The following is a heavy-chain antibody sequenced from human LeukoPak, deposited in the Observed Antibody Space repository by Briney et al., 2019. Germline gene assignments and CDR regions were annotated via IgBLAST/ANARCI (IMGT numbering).Heavy chain of an antibody. Sequence: SETLSLTCAVYGGPFSGYYWSWIRQPPGKGLEWIGEINHSGSTNYNPSLKSRVTISVDTSKNQFSLKLSSVTAADTAVYYCVRDPHIENYFGTNTGLRDFWGQGTLVTVSS. V-gene: IGHV4-34*01. D-gene: IGHD1-14*01. CDR2: INHSGST. J-gene: IGHJ4*02. CDR3: VRDPHIENYFGTNTGLRDF. CDR1: GGPFSGYY.